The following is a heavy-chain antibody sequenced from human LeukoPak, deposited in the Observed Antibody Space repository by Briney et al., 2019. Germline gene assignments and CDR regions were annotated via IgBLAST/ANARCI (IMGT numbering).Heavy chain of an antibody. V-gene: IGHV4-30-4*07. CDR3: ARGPYGDYAGHDY. D-gene: IGHD4-17*01. CDR2: IYYSGST. CDR1: GGSISSGGYS. J-gene: IGHJ4*02. Sequence: SQTLSLTCAVSGGSISSGGYSWSWIRQPPGKGLEWIGYIYYSGSTNYNPSLKSRVTISVDTSKNQFSLKLSSVTAADTAVYYCARGPYGDYAGHDYWGQGTLVTVSS.